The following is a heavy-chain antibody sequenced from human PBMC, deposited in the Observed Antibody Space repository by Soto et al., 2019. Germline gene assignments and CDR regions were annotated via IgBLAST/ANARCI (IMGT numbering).Heavy chain of an antibody. D-gene: IGHD2-21*02. CDR3: ARDTIALTSISDY. J-gene: IGHJ4*02. V-gene: IGHV1-3*04. CDR1: GYTFTTYA. CDR2: INTGNGKT. Sequence: GASVKVSCKASGYTFTTYAMQWVRQAPGQKLEWMGWINTGNGKTKYSQKFQGRVTITGDTSASTAYMELSSLRSEDTAVYYCARDTIALTSISDYWGQGTLVTVSS.